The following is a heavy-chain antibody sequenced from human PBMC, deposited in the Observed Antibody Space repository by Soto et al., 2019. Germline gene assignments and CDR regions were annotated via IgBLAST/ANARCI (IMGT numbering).Heavy chain of an antibody. D-gene: IGHD2-15*01. J-gene: IGHJ4*02. CDR3: ATGYCSVTSCLDY. V-gene: IGHV1-46*01. CDR2: INPTGGNT. CDR1: GYTFTSYS. Sequence: QVPLVQSGAEVKKPGASVKVSCKASGYTFTSYSMHWVRQAPGQGLEWMGLINPTGGNTNYAQNFQDRVTLTMDTSTSTVYMELTSLRSEDTAVYYGATGYCSVTSCLDYWSPGTLVTVYS.